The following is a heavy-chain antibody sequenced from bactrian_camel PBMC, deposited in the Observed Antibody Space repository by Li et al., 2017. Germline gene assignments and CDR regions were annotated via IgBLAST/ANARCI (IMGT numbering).Heavy chain of an antibody. D-gene: IGHD2*01. CDR2: IYTGACTT. CDR1: QYTYTSYC. CDR3: AARTGSCGGYALVPSNYNY. V-gene: IGHV3S40*01. Sequence: VQLVESGGGSVQAGGSLRLSCAAPQYTYTSYCAGWFRQAPGKEREAIAAIYTGACTTFYADSVKGRFTISQDHDKGTVYLQMNSLKPEDTAMYYCAARTGSCGGYALVPSNYNYWGQGTQVTVS. J-gene: IGHJ4*01.